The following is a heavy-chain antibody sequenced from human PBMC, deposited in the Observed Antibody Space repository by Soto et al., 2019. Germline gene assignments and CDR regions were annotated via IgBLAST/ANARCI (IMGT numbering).Heavy chain of an antibody. Sequence: PGGSLRLSCAASGFTFSIYGMHWVRQAPGKGLEWVAVISYDGSNKYYADSVKGRFTISRDNSKNTLYLQMNSLRAEDTAVYYCAKDLYGYWGQGTLVTVSS. D-gene: IGHD3-16*01. V-gene: IGHV3-30*18. J-gene: IGHJ4*02. CDR2: ISYDGSNK. CDR1: GFTFSIYG. CDR3: AKDLYGY.